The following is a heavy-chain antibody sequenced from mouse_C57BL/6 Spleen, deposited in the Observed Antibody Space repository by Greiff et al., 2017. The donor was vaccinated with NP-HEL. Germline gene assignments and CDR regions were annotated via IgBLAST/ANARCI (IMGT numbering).Heavy chain of an antibody. CDR2: IRNKANGYTT. D-gene: IGHD1-1*01. Sequence: DVHLVESGGGLVQPGGSLSLSCAASGFTFTDYYMSWVRQPPGKALEWLGFIRNKANGYTTEYSASVKGRFTISRDNSQSILYLQMNALRAEDSATYYCARSFTTVPFDYWGQGTTLTVSS. CDR3: ARSFTTVPFDY. CDR1: GFTFTDYY. J-gene: IGHJ2*01. V-gene: IGHV7-3*01.